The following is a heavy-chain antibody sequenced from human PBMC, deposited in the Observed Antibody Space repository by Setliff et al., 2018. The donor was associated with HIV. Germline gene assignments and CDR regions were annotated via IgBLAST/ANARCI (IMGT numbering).Heavy chain of an antibody. V-gene: IGHV4-34*01. CDR2: INHSGST. CDR1: GESFSGYY. J-gene: IGHJ4*02. CDR3: ARDPKHSTSGDLEY. D-gene: IGHD5-12*01. Sequence: SQTLSLTCAVYGESFSGYYWSWIRQPPGEGLEWIGEINHSGSTNYNPSLKSRVTISVDTSKNQFSLKLTSVTAADTAVYYCARDPKHSTSGDLEYWGQGTLVTVSS.